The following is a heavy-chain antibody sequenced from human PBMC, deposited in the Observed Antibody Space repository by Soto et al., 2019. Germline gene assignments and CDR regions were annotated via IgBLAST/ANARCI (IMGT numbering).Heavy chain of an antibody. J-gene: IGHJ6*03. CDR3: AARQVLSGDMDV. Sequence: PGGSLRLSCAASGFTFSSYAMHWVRQAPGKGLEWVAVISYDGSNKYYADSVKGRFTISRDNSKNTLYLQMNSLRAEDTAVYYWAARQVLSGDMDVWGKGTTVTVSS. CDR2: ISYDGSNK. V-gene: IGHV3-30-3*01. D-gene: IGHD1-26*01. CDR1: GFTFSSYA.